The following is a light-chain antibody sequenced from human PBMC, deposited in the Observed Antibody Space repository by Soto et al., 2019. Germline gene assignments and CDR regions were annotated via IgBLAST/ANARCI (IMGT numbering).Light chain of an antibody. CDR1: QSVSSN. V-gene: IGKV3-15*01. Sequence: EIVMTQSPATLSVSPGERATLSCRASQSVSSNLAWYQQKPGQAPRLLIYGASTGATGIPARFSGSGSGTEFTLTISSLQSEDFAVYYCHQYNNWPPPITFGQGTRLEIK. J-gene: IGKJ5*01. CDR2: GAS. CDR3: HQYNNWPPPIT.